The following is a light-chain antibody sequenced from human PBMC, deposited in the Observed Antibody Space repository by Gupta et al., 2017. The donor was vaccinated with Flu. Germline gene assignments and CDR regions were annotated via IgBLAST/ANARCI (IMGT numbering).Light chain of an antibody. CDR1: NIEIKK. CDR3: QVWDVSYPVI. J-gene: IGLJ2*01. CDR2: DGG. V-gene: IGLV3-21*02. Sequence: SYVLTQSPAMSVAPGQTASIPCGGDNIEIKKVHWYQRRPGQAPVLVVADGGDRPSGTPERISASKSGNTATLTITRVEAGDEADYYCQVWDVSYPVIFGGGTKLTVL.